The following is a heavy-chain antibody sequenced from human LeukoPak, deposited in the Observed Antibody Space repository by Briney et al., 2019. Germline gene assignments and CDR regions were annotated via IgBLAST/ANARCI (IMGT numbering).Heavy chain of an antibody. CDR3: ARSYGSGSPPWFDP. CDR2: ISAYNGNT. J-gene: IGHJ5*02. V-gene: IGHV1-18*04. Sequence: ASVKVSCEASGYTFTSYGISWVRQAPGQGLEWMGWISAYNGNTNYAQKLQGRVTMTTDTSTSTAYMELRSLRSDDTAVYYCARSYGSGSPPWFDPWGQGTLVTVSS. D-gene: IGHD3-10*01. CDR1: GYTFTSYG.